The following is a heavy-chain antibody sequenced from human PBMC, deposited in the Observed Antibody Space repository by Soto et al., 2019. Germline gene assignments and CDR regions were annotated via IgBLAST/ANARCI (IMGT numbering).Heavy chain of an antibody. V-gene: IGHV3-33*01. J-gene: IGHJ6*03. CDR2: IWYDGSNK. D-gene: IGHD2-2*01. Sequence: GGSLRLSCAASGFTFSSYGMHWVRQAPGKGLEWVEVIWYDGSNKYYADSVKGRFTISRDNSKNTLYLQMNSLRAEDTAVYYCARDHDIVVVPAAGYYYYYYMDVWGKGTTVTVPS. CDR3: ARDHDIVVVPAAGYYYYYYMDV. CDR1: GFTFSSYG.